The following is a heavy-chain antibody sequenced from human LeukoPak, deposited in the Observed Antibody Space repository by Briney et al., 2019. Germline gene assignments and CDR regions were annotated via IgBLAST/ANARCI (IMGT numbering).Heavy chain of an antibody. J-gene: IGHJ4*02. CDR2: INHSGST. D-gene: IGHD3-16*01. CDR1: GGSFSGYY. V-gene: IGHV4-34*01. Sequence: SETLSLTCAVYGGSFSGYYWSWIRQPPGKGLEWIGEINHSGSTNYNPSLKSRVTISVDTSKTQFSLKLSSVTAADTAVYYCASWATYYFDYWGQGTLVTVSS. CDR3: ASWATYYFDY.